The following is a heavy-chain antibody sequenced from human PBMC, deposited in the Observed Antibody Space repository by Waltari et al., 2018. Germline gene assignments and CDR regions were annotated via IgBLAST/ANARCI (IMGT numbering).Heavy chain of an antibody. J-gene: IGHJ4*02. CDR1: GGPFSSSA. D-gene: IGHD3-22*01. CDR2: IIPIFGTA. V-gene: IGHV1-69*01. CDR3: AVYDSSGSSVVDY. Sequence: QVQLVQSGAAVKTPGSSVQVSCKASGGPFSSSAIRRVRPAPGQGLEWMGGIIPIFGTANYAQKFQGRVTITADESTSTAYMELSSLRSEDTAVYYCAVYDSSGSSVVDYWGQGTLVTVSS.